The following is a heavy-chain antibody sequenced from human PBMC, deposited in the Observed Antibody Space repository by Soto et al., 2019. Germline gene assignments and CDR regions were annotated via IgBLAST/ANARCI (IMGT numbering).Heavy chain of an antibody. J-gene: IGHJ4*01. V-gene: IGHV3-33*01. CDR3: ARAFCTNGVCYYFFDY. Sequence: GGSLRLSCAASGFTFGTYAMHWVRQAPGKGLEWVAVIYYDGSNRYYGDAVKGRFTISRDNSKSTLYLQMSSLRAEDTAVYYCARAFCTNGVCYYFFDYWGHGTLVTISS. D-gene: IGHD2-8*01. CDR2: IYYDGSNR. CDR1: GFTFGTYA.